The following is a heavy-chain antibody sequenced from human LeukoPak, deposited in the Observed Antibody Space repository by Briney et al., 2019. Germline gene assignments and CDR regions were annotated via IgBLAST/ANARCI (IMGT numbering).Heavy chain of an antibody. J-gene: IGHJ4*02. D-gene: IGHD6-6*01. Sequence: PSETLSLTCTVSGGSISSSSYYWGWIRQPPGKGLEWIGSIYYSGSTYYNPSLKSRVTISVDTSKNQFSLKLSSVTAADTAMYYCARKDGDYWGQGTLVTVSS. CDR2: IYYSGST. CDR3: ARKDGDY. CDR1: GGSISSSSYY. V-gene: IGHV4-39*07.